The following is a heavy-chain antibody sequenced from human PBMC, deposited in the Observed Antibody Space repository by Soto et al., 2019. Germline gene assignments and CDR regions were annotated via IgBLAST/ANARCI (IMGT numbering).Heavy chain of an antibody. CDR1: VDSGSSNSAA. J-gene: IGHJ6*01. D-gene: IGHD2-2*02. CDR2: TYYRSKLYN. Sequence: SQTLSLTFAISVDSGSSNSAAWDLISQSPSRGLEWLGRTYYRSKLYNDYAVSVKSRITINTDTSKNQFSLQLNSVTPEDTAVYYCARGVYCSSTSCYKLYDYGIDVWRQGHGVTVSS. CDR3: ARGVYCSSTSCYKLYDYGIDV. V-gene: IGHV6-1*01.